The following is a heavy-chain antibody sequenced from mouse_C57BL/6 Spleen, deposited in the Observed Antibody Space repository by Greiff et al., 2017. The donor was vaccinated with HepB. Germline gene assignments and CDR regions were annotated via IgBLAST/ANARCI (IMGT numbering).Heavy chain of an antibody. V-gene: IGHV3-6*01. CDR3: ARDPIYYGYDGYAMDY. CDR2: ISYDGSN. CDR1: GYSITSGYY. Sequence: EVKLLESGPGLVKPSQSLSLTCSVTGYSITSGYYWNWIRQFPGNKLEWMGYISYDGSNNYNPSLKNRISITRDTSKNQFFLKLNSVTTEDTATYYCARDPIYYGYDGYAMDYWGQGTSVTVSS. J-gene: IGHJ4*01. D-gene: IGHD2-2*01.